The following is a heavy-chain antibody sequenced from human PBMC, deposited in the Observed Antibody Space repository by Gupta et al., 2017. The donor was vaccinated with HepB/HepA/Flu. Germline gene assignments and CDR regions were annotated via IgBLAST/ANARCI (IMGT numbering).Heavy chain of an antibody. CDR3: TTEGPYCSSTSCYYYYYMDV. CDR1: GFTFSNAW. CDR2: IKSKTDGGTT. V-gene: IGHV3-15*01. J-gene: IGHJ6*03. Sequence: EVQLVESGGGLVKPGGSLRLSCAASGFTFSNAWMSWVRQAPGKGLEWVGRIKSKTDGGTTDYAAPVKGRFTISRDDSKNTLYLQMNSLKTEDTAVYYCTTEGPYCSSTSCYYYYYMDVWGKGTTVTVSS. D-gene: IGHD2-2*01.